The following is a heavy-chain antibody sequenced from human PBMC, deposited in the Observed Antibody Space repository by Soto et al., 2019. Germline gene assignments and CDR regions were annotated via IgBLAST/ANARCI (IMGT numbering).Heavy chain of an antibody. CDR3: AYSSGWSRHDV. Sequence: QVQLQESGPGLVKPSGTLSLTCAVSGDSISSPKWWTWLRQPPGKGLEWIGDLLHSGTTNYNPSLKSPVPLSVDKPQNHFYLNQTSVSAADTAIYYCAYSSGWSRHDVWGQGTSDTVSS. J-gene: IGHJ3*01. V-gene: IGHV4-4*02. CDR1: GDSISSPKW. D-gene: IGHD6-19*01. CDR2: LLHSGTT.